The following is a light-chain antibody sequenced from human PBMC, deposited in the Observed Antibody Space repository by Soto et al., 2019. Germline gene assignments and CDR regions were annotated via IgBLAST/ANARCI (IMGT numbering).Light chain of an antibody. CDR3: QQYGSSPMYT. CDR1: QIVTTSY. CDR2: GAS. V-gene: IGKV3-20*01. Sequence: DIVLTQSPGTLPLSPGERATLSCRAGQIVTTSYLAWYQQKPGQAPRLLIYGASSRATGIPDRFSGSGSGTDFTHTISRLEPEDFAVYYCQQYGSSPMYTFGQGTKLESK. J-gene: IGKJ2*01.